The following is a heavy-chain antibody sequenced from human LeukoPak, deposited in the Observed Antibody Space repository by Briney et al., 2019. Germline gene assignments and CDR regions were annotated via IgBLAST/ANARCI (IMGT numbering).Heavy chain of an antibody. CDR3: ARRTPRYGHYYMDV. J-gene: IGHJ6*03. V-gene: IGHV4-34*01. CDR2: INHSGST. CDR1: GRSFSGYY. D-gene: IGHD4-17*01. Sequence: PSQTLSLTCAVYGRSFSGYYWSWIRQPPGKGLEWIGEINHSGSTNYNPSLKSRVTISVDTSKNQFSLKLSSVTAADTAVYYCARRTPRYGHYYMDVWGKGTTVTVSS.